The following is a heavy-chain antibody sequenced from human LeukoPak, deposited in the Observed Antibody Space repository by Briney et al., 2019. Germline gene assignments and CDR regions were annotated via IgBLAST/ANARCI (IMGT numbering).Heavy chain of an antibody. V-gene: IGHV3-21*01. CDR3: AREPYGPSAY. D-gene: IGHD4-17*01. CDR2: ISSSSTYI. CDR1: GFTFSNYG. J-gene: IGHJ4*02. Sequence: PGGSLRLSCTASGFTFSNYGMNWVRQAPGKGLEWVSSISSSSTYIYYADSVKGRFTISRDNAKNSLSLQMNSLRAEDTAVYYCAREPYGPSAYWGQGTLVTVSS.